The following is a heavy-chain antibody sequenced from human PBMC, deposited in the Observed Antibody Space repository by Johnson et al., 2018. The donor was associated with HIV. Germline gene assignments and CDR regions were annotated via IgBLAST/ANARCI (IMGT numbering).Heavy chain of an antibody. CDR3: ARERAVTTKGYDEDAFDI. V-gene: IGHV3-20*04. CDR2: INWNGDSS. CDR1: GFSFDDYG. D-gene: IGHD4-17*01. Sequence: MQLVESGGGVVRPGGSLRLSCAASGFSFDDYGMNWVRQAPGKGLEWVSGINWNGDSSSYADSVKGRFSISRDNVKNSLYLQMNRLRAEDTALYYCARERAVTTKGYDEDAFDIWGQGTMVTVSS. J-gene: IGHJ3*02.